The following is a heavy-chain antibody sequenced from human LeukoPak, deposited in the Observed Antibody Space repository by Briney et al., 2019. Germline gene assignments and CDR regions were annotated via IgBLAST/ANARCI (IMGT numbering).Heavy chain of an antibody. CDR3: AREVVVAATAYYFDY. CDR1: GFTFSSYA. Sequence: GGSLRLSCAASGFTFSSYAMHWVRQAPGKGLEWVAVISYDGSNKYYADSVKGRFTISRDNSKNTLYLQMNSLRAEDTAVYYCAREVVVAATAYYFDYWGQGTLVTVSS. D-gene: IGHD2-15*01. CDR2: ISYDGSNK. V-gene: IGHV3-30*04. J-gene: IGHJ4*02.